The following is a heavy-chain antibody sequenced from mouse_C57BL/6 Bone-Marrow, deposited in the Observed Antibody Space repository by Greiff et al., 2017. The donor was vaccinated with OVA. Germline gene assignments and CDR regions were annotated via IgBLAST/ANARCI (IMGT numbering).Heavy chain of an antibody. V-gene: IGHV1-58*01. D-gene: IGHD4-1*01. Sequence: VQLQQSGAELVRPGSSVKMSCKTSGYTFTSYGINWVKQRPGQGLEWIGYIYIGNGYTEYNKKFKGKATLTSDTSSSTAYMQLSSLTSEDSAIYFCARDETGRGDYWGQGTSVTVSS. J-gene: IGHJ4*01. CDR1: GYTFTSYG. CDR2: IYIGNGYT. CDR3: ARDETGRGDY.